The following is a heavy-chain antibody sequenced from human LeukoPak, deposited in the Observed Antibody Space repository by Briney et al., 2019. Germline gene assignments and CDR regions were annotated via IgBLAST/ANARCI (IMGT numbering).Heavy chain of an antibody. J-gene: IGHJ4*02. CDR1: SGSISSGGYY. Sequence: PSQTLSLTCTVSSGSISSGGYYWSWIRQHPGKVLEWIGYIYYSGSTYYNPSLKSRVTISVDTSKNQFSLNLRSMTAADAGMYYCAREDIAGRVTTILPYWGQGTPVTVSS. V-gene: IGHV4-31*03. CDR2: IYYSGST. CDR3: AREDIAGRVTTILPY. D-gene: IGHD5-12*01.